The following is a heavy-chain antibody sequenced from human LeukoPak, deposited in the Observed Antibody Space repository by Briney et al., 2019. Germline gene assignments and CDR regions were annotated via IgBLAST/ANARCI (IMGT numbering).Heavy chain of an antibody. J-gene: IGHJ4*02. CDR3: ARGRLLGY. D-gene: IGHD6-25*01. Sequence: PSETLSLTCAVYGGSFSGYYWSWIRQPPGKGLEWIGEINHSGSTNYNPSLKSRVTISVDTSKNQFSLKLSSVTAADTAVYYCARGRLLGYWGQGTLVTVPS. V-gene: IGHV4-34*01. CDR1: GGSFSGYY. CDR2: INHSGST.